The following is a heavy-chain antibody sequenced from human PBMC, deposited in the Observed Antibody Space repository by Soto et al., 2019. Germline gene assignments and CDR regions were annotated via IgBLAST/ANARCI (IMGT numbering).Heavy chain of an antibody. V-gene: IGHV4-59*08. Sequence: QVQLQESGPGLVKPSETLSLTCTVSGGSISSYYWTWVRQSPGKGLEWIGYVFSSGSTNYNPSLESRVTISLDTSKNQFSLKVISVTAADTAVYYCARRAKKSFYYYMDVWGKGTTVTVSS. CDR3: ARRAKKSFYYYMDV. CDR2: VFSSGST. CDR1: GGSISSYY. J-gene: IGHJ6*03.